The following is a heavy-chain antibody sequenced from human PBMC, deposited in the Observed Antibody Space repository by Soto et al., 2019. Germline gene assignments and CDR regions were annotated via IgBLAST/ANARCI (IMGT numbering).Heavy chain of an antibody. V-gene: IGHV1-69*01. J-gene: IGHJ6*02. CDR2: IIPIFGTA. CDR3: ARDLWMSGYDPRGSYYYYYGMDV. Sequence: QVQLVQSGAEVKKPGSSVKVSCKASGGTFSSYAISWVRQAPGQGLEWMGGIIPIFGTANYAQKFQGRVRITGDESTSTAYMELSSLRSEDTAVYYCARDLWMSGYDPRGSYYYYYGMDVWGQGTTVTVSS. D-gene: IGHD5-12*01. CDR1: GGTFSSYA.